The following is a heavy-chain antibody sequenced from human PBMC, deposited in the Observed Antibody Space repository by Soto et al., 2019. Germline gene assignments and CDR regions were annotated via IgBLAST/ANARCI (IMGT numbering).Heavy chain of an antibody. CDR2: ISGSGGST. V-gene: IGHV3-23*01. J-gene: IGHJ6*02. D-gene: IGHD6-19*01. CDR1: GFTFSSYA. CDR3: AKDRKQWRGGGNYYYGMDV. Sequence: PGGSLRLSCAASGFTFSSYAMSWVRQAPGKGLEWVSAISGSGGSTYYADSVKGRSTISRDNSKNTLYLQMNSLRAEDPAVYYCAKDRKQWRGGGNYYYGMDVWGQGTTVTVSS.